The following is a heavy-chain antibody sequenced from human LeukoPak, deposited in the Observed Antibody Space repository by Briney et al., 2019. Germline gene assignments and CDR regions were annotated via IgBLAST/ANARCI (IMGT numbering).Heavy chain of an antibody. J-gene: IGHJ6*03. Sequence: SKTLSPTCTVSGGSISNYFWSWIRQPPGKGLECIGYIYYSDSTNYNPSLKSRVTVSVDTSKNQFSLKLSSVTAADTAVYYCARFPGSAEYRHYYYMDVWGKGTTVTVSS. CDR2: IYYSDST. D-gene: IGHD2-15*01. V-gene: IGHV4-59*01. CDR1: GGSISNYF. CDR3: ARFPGSAEYRHYYYMDV.